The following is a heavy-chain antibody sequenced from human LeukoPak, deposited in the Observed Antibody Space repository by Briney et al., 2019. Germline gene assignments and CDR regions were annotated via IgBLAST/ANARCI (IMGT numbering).Heavy chain of an antibody. D-gene: IGHD5-24*01. CDR2: IYSGGST. CDR1: GFTVSSNY. V-gene: IGHV3-66*02. J-gene: IGHJ4*02. Sequence: GGSLRLSCAASGFTVSSNYMSWVRQAPGKGLEWVSVIYSGGSTYYADSVKGRFTVSRDNSLNTLHLQMNSLKTEDTAVYYCAREFGHNRWYFDYWGQGALVTVSS. CDR3: AREFGHNRWYFDY.